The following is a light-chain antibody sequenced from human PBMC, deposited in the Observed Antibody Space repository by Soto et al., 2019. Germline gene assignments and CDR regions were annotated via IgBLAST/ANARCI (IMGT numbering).Light chain of an antibody. CDR1: EGVSSY. Sequence: IVLTQSPATLSLSPGERATLSCRASEGVSSYLAWYQQKPGQAPRLLMSDASNRATGIPARFTGSGSGTDFTLTLSSLEPEDFAVYYCQQRSNCPLTFGGGTKVDIK. CDR2: DAS. J-gene: IGKJ4*01. V-gene: IGKV3-11*01. CDR3: QQRSNCPLT.